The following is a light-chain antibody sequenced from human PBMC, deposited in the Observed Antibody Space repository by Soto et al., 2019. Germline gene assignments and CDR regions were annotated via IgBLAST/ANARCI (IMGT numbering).Light chain of an antibody. J-gene: IGKJ4*01. Sequence: EIVLTQSPATLSLSPGERATPSCRASQSVSSYLAWYQQKPGQAPRLLIYDASNRATGIPARFSGSGSGTDFTLTISSLEPEDFAVYYCQQRSSGTFGGGTKVDIK. V-gene: IGKV3-11*01. CDR3: QQRSSGT. CDR1: QSVSSY. CDR2: DAS.